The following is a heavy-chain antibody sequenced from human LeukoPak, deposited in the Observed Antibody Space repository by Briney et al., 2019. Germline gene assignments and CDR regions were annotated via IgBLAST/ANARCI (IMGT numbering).Heavy chain of an antibody. V-gene: IGHV4-59*01. J-gene: IGHJ4*02. D-gene: IGHD6-19*01. Sequence: MSSETLSLTCPVSGGSISSYYWSWIRQPPGKGLEWIGYIYYSGSTNYNPSLKSRVTISVDTSKNQFSLKLSSVTAADTAVYYCGRYSSGWASFDYWGQGTLVTVSS. CDR2: IYYSGST. CDR1: GGSISSYY. CDR3: GRYSSGWASFDY.